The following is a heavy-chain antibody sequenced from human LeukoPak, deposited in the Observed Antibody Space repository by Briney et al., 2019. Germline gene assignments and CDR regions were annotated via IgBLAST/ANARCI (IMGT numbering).Heavy chain of an antibody. CDR1: GYSFTSYW. D-gene: IGHD6-19*01. V-gene: IGHV5-51*01. Sequence: GESLKISCKGSGYSFTSYWIGWVRQMPGKGLEWMGIIYPGDSDTRYSPSFQGQVTISADKSISTAYLQWSSLKASDTAMYYCASSSRDSSGWYGAFDYWGQGTLVTVSP. CDR3: ASSSRDSSGWYGAFDY. J-gene: IGHJ4*02. CDR2: IYPGDSDT.